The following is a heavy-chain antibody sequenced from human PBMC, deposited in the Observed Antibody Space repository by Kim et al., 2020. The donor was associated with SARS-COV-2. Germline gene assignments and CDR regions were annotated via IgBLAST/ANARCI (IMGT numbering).Heavy chain of an antibody. CDR3: ARGNYYESMSLSDYYNGMDV. CDR1: GLNFDNSA. CDR2: ISYDGRNT. Sequence: GGSLRLSCAASGLNFDNSAMNWVRQTPGKGPEWVAVISYDGRNTYYADSVKGRFTISRDNAKSTLYLEIKSLRVEDTALYYCARGNYYESMSLSDYYNGMDVWGQGTTVTVSS. J-gene: IGHJ6*02. D-gene: IGHD3-22*01. V-gene: IGHV3-30-3*01.